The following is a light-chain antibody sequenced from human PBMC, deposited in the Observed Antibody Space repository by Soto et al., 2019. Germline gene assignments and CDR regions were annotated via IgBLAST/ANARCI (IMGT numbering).Light chain of an antibody. V-gene: IGLV1-44*01. Sequence: QSVLTQRPSASGTPGQKVTISCSGSSSNIGSNTVNWYQQLPGTAPKLLIYSNYHRPSGVPDRFSGSKSGTSASLAISGLQSEDEADYYCATWDDSLHGHWVFGGGTKLTVL. CDR1: SSNIGSNT. CDR3: ATWDDSLHGHWV. CDR2: SNY. J-gene: IGLJ3*02.